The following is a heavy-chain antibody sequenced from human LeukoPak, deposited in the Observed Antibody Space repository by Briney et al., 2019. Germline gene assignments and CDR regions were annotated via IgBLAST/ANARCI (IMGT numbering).Heavy chain of an antibody. Sequence: PGGSLRLSCAASGFTISSYAMSWVRQAPGKGLEWVSAISGSGGSTYYADSVKGRFTISRDNSKNTLYLQMNSLRAEDTAVYYCAKTLRKERNIVVVVAASGMDVWGQGTTVTVSS. V-gene: IGHV3-23*01. CDR2: ISGSGGST. CDR1: GFTISSYA. CDR3: AKTLRKERNIVVVVAASGMDV. J-gene: IGHJ6*02. D-gene: IGHD2-15*01.